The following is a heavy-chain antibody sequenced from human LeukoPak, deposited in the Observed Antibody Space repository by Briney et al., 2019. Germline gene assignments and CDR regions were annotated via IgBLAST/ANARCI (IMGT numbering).Heavy chain of an antibody. J-gene: IGHJ4*02. CDR1: GGSFSGYY. CDR3: AREPRGYSYGSGIDY. Sequence: SETLSLTCAVYGGSFSGYYWSWIRQPPGKGLEWIGEINHSGSTNYNPSPTSRVTISVDTSKNQFSLKLSSVTAADTAVYYCAREPRGYSYGSGIDYWGQGTLVTVSS. CDR2: INHSGST. D-gene: IGHD5-18*01. V-gene: IGHV4-34*01.